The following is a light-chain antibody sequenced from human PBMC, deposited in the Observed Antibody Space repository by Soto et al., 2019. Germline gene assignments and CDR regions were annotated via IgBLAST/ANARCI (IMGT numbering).Light chain of an antibody. Sequence: EIVMTQSPATLSVSPGERATLSCRASQSVSSNLAWYQQKPGQAPRLLIYDASTRATGIPARFSGSGSGTEFTLTISSLQSEDFAVYYCQEYKSWPPTHTFGQGTKLEIK. CDR3: QEYKSWPPTHT. V-gene: IGKV3-15*01. CDR2: DAS. J-gene: IGKJ2*01. CDR1: QSVSSN.